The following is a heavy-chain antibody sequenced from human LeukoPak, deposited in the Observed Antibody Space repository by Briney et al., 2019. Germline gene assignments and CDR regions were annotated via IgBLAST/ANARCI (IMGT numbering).Heavy chain of an antibody. Sequence: PGWSLRLSCAASGFTFSSYAMSWVRQAPGKGLEWVSAISGSGGSTYYADSVKGRFTISRDNSKNTLYLQMNSLRAEDTAVYYCAKVRDYGTGALDYWGQGTLVTVSS. CDR2: ISGSGGST. CDR3: AKVRDYGTGALDY. CDR1: GFTFSSYA. V-gene: IGHV3-23*01. J-gene: IGHJ4*02. D-gene: IGHD3-10*01.